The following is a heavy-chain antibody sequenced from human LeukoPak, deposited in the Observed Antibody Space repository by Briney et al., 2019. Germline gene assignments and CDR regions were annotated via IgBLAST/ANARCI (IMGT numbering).Heavy chain of an antibody. Sequence: GGSLRLSCAASGFTFSSYEMNWVRQAPGKGLEWVAVISYDGSNKYYADSVKGRFTISRDNSKNTLYLQMNSLRAEDTAVYYCAKDRLPGDGYTRGLDYWGQGTLVSVSS. CDR3: AKDRLPGDGYTRGLDY. CDR1: GFTFSSYE. V-gene: IGHV3-30*18. CDR2: ISYDGSNK. D-gene: IGHD5-24*01. J-gene: IGHJ4*02.